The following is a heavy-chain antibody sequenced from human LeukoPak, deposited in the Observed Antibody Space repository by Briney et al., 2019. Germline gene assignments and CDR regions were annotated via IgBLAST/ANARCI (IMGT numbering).Heavy chain of an antibody. D-gene: IGHD3-22*01. Sequence: GGSLRLSCAASGFTFSSYEMNWVRQAPGKGLEWVSYISDGGSTIYYADSVKGRFTISRDNAKNSLYLQMNSLRAEDTAVYYCAREGYYDSSGYLGVFDYWGQGTLVTVSS. CDR1: GFTFSSYE. CDR3: AREGYYDSSGYLGVFDY. J-gene: IGHJ4*02. CDR2: ISDGGSTI. V-gene: IGHV3-48*03.